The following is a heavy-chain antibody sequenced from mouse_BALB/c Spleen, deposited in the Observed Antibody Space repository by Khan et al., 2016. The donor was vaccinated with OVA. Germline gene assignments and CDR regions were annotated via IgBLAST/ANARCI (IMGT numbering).Heavy chain of an antibody. V-gene: IGHV1-4*01. CDR3: AKEGAYYRSDGWFAY. CDR1: GYTFTSYT. CDR2: INPVSDYT. Sequence: VQLQQFGAELTRPGASVKMSCKASGYTFTSYTMHWIKQRPGQGLEWIGYINPVSDYTNYNQNFKDKATLTADKSSSTAYMQLRSLTSEDSAVYYCAKEGAYYRSDGWFAYWGQGTLVTVST. D-gene: IGHD2-14*01. J-gene: IGHJ3*01.